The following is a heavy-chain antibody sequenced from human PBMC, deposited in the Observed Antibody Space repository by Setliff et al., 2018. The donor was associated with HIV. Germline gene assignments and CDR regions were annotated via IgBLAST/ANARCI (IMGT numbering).Heavy chain of an antibody. CDR3: VRGGAVAGS. V-gene: IGHV4-34*01. D-gene: IGHD6-19*01. CDR2: INHSGST. J-gene: IGHJ4*02. CDR1: GGSFSGYY. Sequence: SETLSLTCVVYGGSFSGYYWSWIRQPPGKGLEWIGEINHSGSTNYNPSLKSRVTISVDTSKNQFSLKLSSVTAADTAVYYCVRGGAVAGSWGQGTLVTVAS.